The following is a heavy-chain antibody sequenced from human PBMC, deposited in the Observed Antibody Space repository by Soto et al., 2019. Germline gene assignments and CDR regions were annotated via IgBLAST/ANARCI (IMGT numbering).Heavy chain of an antibody. CDR2: IIPIFGTA. J-gene: IGHJ3*02. CDR1: GGTFSTYA. CDR3: ARVVPSDDAFDI. V-gene: IGHV1-69*13. Sequence: GASVKVSCKASGGTFSTYAISWVRQAPGQGLEWMGGIIPIFGTANYAQKFQGRVTITADESTSTAYMELSSLRSEDTALYYCARVVPSDDAFDIWGQGTMVTVSS. D-gene: IGHD3-10*02.